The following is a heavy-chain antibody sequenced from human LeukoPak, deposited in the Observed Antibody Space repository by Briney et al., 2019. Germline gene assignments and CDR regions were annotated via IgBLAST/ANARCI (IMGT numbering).Heavy chain of an antibody. J-gene: IGHJ4*02. CDR3: ARGLGYSYGHNDY. V-gene: IGHV4-34*01. Sequence: SETLSLTCAVYGGSFSGYYWSWIRQPPGKGLEWIGEINHSGSTNYNPSLKSRVTISVDTSKNQFSLKLSSVTAADTAVYYCARGLGYSYGHNDYWGQGTLVTVSS. D-gene: IGHD5-18*01. CDR2: INHSGST. CDR1: GGSFSGYY.